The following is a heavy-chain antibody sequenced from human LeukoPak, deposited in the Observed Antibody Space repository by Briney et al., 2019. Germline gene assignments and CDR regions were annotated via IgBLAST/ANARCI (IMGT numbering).Heavy chain of an antibody. V-gene: IGHV3-74*01. J-gene: IGHJ3*02. Sequence: GGSLRLSCAASGFTFSSYWMHWVRHAPGKGLVWVSRINTDGSSTSYADSVKGRFTISRDNAENTLYLQMNSLRAEDTAVYFCTRVGYCATTSCRTAFDIWGQGTMVTISS. CDR1: GFTFSSYW. CDR3: TRVGYCATTSCRTAFDI. CDR2: INTDGSST. D-gene: IGHD2-2*01.